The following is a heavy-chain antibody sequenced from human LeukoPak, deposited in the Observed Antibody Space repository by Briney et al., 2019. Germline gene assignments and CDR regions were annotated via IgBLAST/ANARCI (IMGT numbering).Heavy chain of an antibody. Sequence: GGSLRLSCAASGFTFSTYNMNWVRQAPGKGLEWVSGINWNGGSTGYADSVKGRFTISRDNAKNSLYLQMNSLRAEDTALYYCARVSCGGDCYYEFDYWGQGTLVTVSS. CDR2: INWNGGST. D-gene: IGHD2-21*02. J-gene: IGHJ4*02. V-gene: IGHV3-20*04. CDR3: ARVSCGGDCYYEFDY. CDR1: GFTFSTYN.